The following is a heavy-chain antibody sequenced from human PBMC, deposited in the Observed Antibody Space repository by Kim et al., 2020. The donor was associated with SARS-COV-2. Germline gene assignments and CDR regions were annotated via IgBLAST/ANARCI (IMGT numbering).Heavy chain of an antibody. CDR3: ARAEWELPPALCYY. J-gene: IGHJ4*02. Sequence: AAAVKGQFPISRDNAKNSLYLQMNSLRAEDTAVYYCARAEWELPPALCYYWGQGTLVTVSS. D-gene: IGHD1-26*01. V-gene: IGHV3-11*05.